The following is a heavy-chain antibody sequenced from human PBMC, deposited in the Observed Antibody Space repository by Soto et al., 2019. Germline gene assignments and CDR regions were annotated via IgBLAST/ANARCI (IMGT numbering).Heavy chain of an antibody. D-gene: IGHD1-26*01. CDR3: ARDGTLSYYYYMDV. J-gene: IGHJ6*03. CDR2: IKQDGSEK. Sequence: GGSLRLSCAASGFTFSSYWMSWVRQAPGKGLKWVANIKQDGSEKYYVDSVKGRFTISRDNAKNSLYLQMDSLGAEDTAVYYCARDGTLSYYYYMDVWGKGTTVTVSS. CDR1: GFTFSSYW. V-gene: IGHV3-7*01.